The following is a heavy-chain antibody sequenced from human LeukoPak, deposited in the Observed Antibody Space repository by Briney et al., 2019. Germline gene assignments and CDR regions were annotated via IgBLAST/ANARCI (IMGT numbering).Heavy chain of an antibody. CDR1: GGTFSSYT. V-gene: IGHV1-69*02. CDR2: IIPSLGIA. D-gene: IGHD3-3*01. J-gene: IGHJ4*02. Sequence: SVKVSCKASGGTFSSYTISWVRQAPGEGLKWRGRIIPSLGIANYAQKFQGRVTITADKSTSTAYMELSSLRSGDTAVYYCASYFWRGYYYDYWGQGTLVTVSS. CDR3: ASYFWRGYYYDY.